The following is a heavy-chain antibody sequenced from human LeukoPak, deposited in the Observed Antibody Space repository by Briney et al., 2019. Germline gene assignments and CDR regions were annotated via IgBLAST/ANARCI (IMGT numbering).Heavy chain of an antibody. V-gene: IGHV1-2*06. CDR3: ARGSRRPRGYCSGGSCGRYYFDY. CDR2: INPNTGGT. D-gene: IGHD2-15*01. J-gene: IGHJ4*02. Sequence: ASVKVSCKASGYTFTAYYIHWVRQAPGQGLEWLGRINPNTGGTNYAQKFQGRVTMTRDTSISTAYMELSRLRSDDTAVYYCARGSRRPRGYCSGGSCGRYYFDYWGQGTLVTVSS. CDR1: GYTFTAYY.